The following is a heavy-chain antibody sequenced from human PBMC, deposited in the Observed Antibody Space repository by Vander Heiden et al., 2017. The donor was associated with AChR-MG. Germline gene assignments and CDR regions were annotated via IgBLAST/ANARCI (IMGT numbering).Heavy chain of an antibody. CDR1: GFTFSSYS. D-gene: IGHD3-16*02. J-gene: IGHJ5*02. CDR2: IRSSSSYI. CDR3: ARGVIQVNWFDP. V-gene: IGHV3-21*01. Sequence: EVQLVESGGGLVKPGGSLRLSCAASGFTFSSYSMNWVRQAPGKGLEWVSSIRSSSSYIYYADSVKGRFTISRDNAKNSLYLQMNSLRAEDTAVYYCARGVIQVNWFDPWGQGTLVTVSS.